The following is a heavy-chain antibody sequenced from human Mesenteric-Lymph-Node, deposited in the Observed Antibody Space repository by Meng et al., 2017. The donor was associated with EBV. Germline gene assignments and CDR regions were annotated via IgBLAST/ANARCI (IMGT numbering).Heavy chain of an antibody. D-gene: IGHD3-16*01. CDR3: ARATTWGGGEDY. CDR1: GGSINSFY. CDR2: VYYSGTT. J-gene: IGHJ4*02. Sequence: VQLQESGPGLVKPSDTLSLTCNVSGGSINSFYWSWIRQPPGKGLEWIGYVYYSGTTDYNPSLKSRVAISVDTSKNQVSLKMYSVTAADTATYYYARATTWGGGEDYWGQGTLVTVSS. V-gene: IGHV4-59*07.